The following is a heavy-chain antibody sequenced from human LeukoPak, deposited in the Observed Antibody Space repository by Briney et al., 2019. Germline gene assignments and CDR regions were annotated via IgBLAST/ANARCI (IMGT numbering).Heavy chain of an antibody. J-gene: IGHJ4*02. D-gene: IGHD6-13*01. CDR2: INYSGST. CDR1: GYSIGSGYD. V-gene: IGHV4-38-2*02. Sequence: SETLSLTCSVSGYSIGSGYDWAWIRQAPGKGLEWIGSINYSGSTYYNPSLKSRVTISVDTSKNQFSLKLSSVTAADTAVYYCARHFLGPRLRQQLVLDYFDYWGQGTLVTVSS. CDR3: ARHFLGPRLRQQLVLDYFDY.